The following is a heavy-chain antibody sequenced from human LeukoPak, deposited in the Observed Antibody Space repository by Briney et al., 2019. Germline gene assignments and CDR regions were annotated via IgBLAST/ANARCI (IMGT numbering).Heavy chain of an antibody. CDR2: ISGSGGST. J-gene: IGHJ4*02. D-gene: IGHD6-19*01. CDR3: ARIMYSSGWYETEDYFDY. CDR1: GFTFSSYA. V-gene: IGHV3-23*01. Sequence: AGGSLRLSCAASGFTFSSYAMSWVRQAPGKGLEWVSAISGSGGSTYYADSVKGRFTISRDNAKNSLYLQMNSLRAEDTAVYYCARIMYSSGWYETEDYFDYWGQGTLVTVSS.